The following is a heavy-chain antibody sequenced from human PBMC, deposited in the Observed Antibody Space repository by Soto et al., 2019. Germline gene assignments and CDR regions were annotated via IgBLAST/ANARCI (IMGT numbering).Heavy chain of an antibody. V-gene: IGHV3-23*01. CDR2: ISNNGGST. CDR1: GFIFSSFA. Sequence: EVQLLESGGGLVQPGGSLRLSWAASGFIFSSFAMSWVRQAPGKGLEWVSTISNNGGSTYSADSVKGRFTISRYNSQNTLYLQMNSRRAEDTAVYYCAKDPDISGWYQTDLDYWGQGTLVTVSS. J-gene: IGHJ4*02. D-gene: IGHD6-19*01. CDR3: AKDPDISGWYQTDLDY.